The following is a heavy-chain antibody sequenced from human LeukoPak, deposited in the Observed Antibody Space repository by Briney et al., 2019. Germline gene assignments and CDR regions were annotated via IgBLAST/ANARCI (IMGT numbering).Heavy chain of an antibody. Sequence: GGSVRLSCAASGFTFSNYWMHWVRQAPGKGLVWVSRINSDGSSTSYADSVKGRFTISRDNAKNTLYLQLNSLRAEDTAVYYCARGGFCSGGSCPVDYYYYMDVWGKGTTVTVSS. CDR3: ARGGFCSGGSCPVDYYYYMDV. J-gene: IGHJ6*03. V-gene: IGHV3-74*01. CDR1: GFTFSNYW. D-gene: IGHD2-15*01. CDR2: INSDGSST.